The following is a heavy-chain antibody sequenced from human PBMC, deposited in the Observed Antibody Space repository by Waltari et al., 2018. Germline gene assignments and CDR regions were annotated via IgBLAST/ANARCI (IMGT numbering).Heavy chain of an antibody. V-gene: IGHV4-34*01. D-gene: IGHD2-15*01. J-gene: IGHJ4*02. CDR3: ARGRLSVVVAATPFDY. CDR2: INHSGST. Sequence: VQLLESGGGLVQPGGSLRLSCAASGFTFSSYAMSWVRQAPGKGLEWIGEINHSGSTNYNPSLKSRVTISVDTSKNQFSLKLSSVTAADTAVYYCARGRLSVVVAATPFDYWGQGTLVTVSS. CDR1: GFTFSSYA.